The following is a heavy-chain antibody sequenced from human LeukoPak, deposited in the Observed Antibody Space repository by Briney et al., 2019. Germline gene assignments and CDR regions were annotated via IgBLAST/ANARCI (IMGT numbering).Heavy chain of an antibody. J-gene: IGHJ4*02. Sequence: VSVKVSCKASGYTFTRYDIYWVRQATGQGLEWMGWMNPNSGNTGYAQKFQGRVTMTRNTSISTAYMELSSLRSEDTAVYYCARGLITMVREIDYWGQGTLVTVSS. CDR2: MNPNSGNT. D-gene: IGHD3-10*01. CDR1: GYTFTRYD. V-gene: IGHV1-8*01. CDR3: ARGLITMVREIDY.